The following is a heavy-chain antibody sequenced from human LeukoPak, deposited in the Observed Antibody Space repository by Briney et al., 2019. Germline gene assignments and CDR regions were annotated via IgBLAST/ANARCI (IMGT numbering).Heavy chain of an antibody. Sequence: ASVKGSCKASGYTFTSYAMYWVRQAPRQRLEWMGWSNAGNGNTKYSQKFQGRVTITRDTSASTAYMELSSLRSEDTAVYYCARDRRRFGELYLGASRVSYGMDVWGKGTTVTVSS. CDR3: ARDRRRFGELYLGASRVSYGMDV. CDR2: SNAGNGNT. CDR1: GYTFTSYA. V-gene: IGHV1-3*01. D-gene: IGHD3-10*01. J-gene: IGHJ6*04.